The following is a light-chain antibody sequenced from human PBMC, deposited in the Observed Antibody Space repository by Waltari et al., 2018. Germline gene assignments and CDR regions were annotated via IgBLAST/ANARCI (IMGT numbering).Light chain of an antibody. Sequence: SYDLTQPLSVSVALGQTARITCGESHIGRKTVHCYQEKPGLAPVLVIYRDNQRPSGIADRFSGSNSGNMATLTITTAQVGDEADYYCQVWDSSTVVFGAGTKLTVL. CDR3: QVWDSSTVV. J-gene: IGLJ3*02. V-gene: IGLV3-9*01. CDR1: HIGRKT. CDR2: RDN.